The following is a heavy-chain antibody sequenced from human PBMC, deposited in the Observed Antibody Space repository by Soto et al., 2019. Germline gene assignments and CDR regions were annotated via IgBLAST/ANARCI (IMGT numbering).Heavy chain of an antibody. V-gene: IGHV3-23*01. J-gene: IGHJ4*02. CDR2: FTTSGDFT. CDR3: ARLVTD. CDR1: GFTFSNHA. Sequence: EVQLLDSGGALVQPGGSLRLSCATSGFTFSNHAMSWVRQAPGKGLEWVSTFTTSGDFTYYADSVKGRFTISRDNCKSTLYLQMNSLRVEDTAVYYCARLVTDWGQGTLVTVSS. D-gene: IGHD4-4*01.